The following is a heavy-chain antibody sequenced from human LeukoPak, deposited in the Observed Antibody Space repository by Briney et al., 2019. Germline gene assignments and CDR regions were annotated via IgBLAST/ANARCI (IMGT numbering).Heavy chain of an antibody. J-gene: IGHJ1*01. CDR2: IIPILGIA. Sequence: CSVRLSCKASGGTFSSYAISWVRQAPGQGLEWMGRIIPILGIANYAQKFQGRVTITADKSTSTAYMELSSLRSEDTAVYYCARDGGIAARPAYFQHWGHGNLVTVSS. D-gene: IGHD6-6*01. CDR3: ARDGGIAARPAYFQH. CDR1: GGTFSSYA. V-gene: IGHV1-69*04.